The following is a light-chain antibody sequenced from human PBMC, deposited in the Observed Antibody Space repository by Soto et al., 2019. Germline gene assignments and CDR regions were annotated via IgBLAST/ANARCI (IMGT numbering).Light chain of an antibody. Sequence: EIVLTQSPATLSLSPGERATLSCRASQSVSTYLGWYQEKPGQPPRLLISEASNRATGIPARFSGSGSGTDFTLTISSLEPEDFAVYFCHQRYSWPHTFGYGTKLEI. J-gene: IGKJ2*01. V-gene: IGKV3-11*01. CDR3: HQRYSWPHT. CDR1: QSVSTY. CDR2: EAS.